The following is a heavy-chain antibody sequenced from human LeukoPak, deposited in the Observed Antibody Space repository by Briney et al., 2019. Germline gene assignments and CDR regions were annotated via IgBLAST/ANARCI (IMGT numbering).Heavy chain of an antibody. V-gene: IGHV4-34*01. CDR3: ASSYHHLFFLLN. D-gene: IGHD2-15*01. CDR1: GGSFSGYY. Sequence: PSETLSLTCAVYGGSFSGYYWSWIRQPPGKGLEWIGEINHSGSTNYNPSLKSRVTISVDTSKNQFSLKLSSVTAADKAVYYCASSYHHLFFLLNWGQGTLVTVSS. CDR2: INHSGST. J-gene: IGHJ4*02.